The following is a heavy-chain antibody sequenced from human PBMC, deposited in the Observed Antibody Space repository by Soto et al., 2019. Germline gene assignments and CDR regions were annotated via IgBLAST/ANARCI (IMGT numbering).Heavy chain of an antibody. CDR2: IYWDDDK. CDR3: ARALGSWGAYYFDY. V-gene: IGHV2-5*02. CDR1: GFSLNTYGVG. D-gene: IGHD3-16*01. Sequence: SGPTLVNPTQTLTLTCTFSGFSLNTYGVGVGWIRQPPGKALEWLALIYWDDDKRYSPSLKSRLTITKDTSKNQVVLTMTNMDPVDTVTYYCARALGSWGAYYFDYWGQGTLVTVSS. J-gene: IGHJ4*02.